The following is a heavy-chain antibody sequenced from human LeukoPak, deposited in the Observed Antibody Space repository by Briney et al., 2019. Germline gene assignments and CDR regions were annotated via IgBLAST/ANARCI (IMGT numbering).Heavy chain of an antibody. Sequence: PSDTLSLTCAVYGGPFSGYYWSWIRQPPGKGLEWIGEIKHSGSINYNPCLKSRVTISVDTYKNQFSLKLSSVTAADTAVYYCARGARYCSSTSCFKNWFDPWGQGTLVTVSS. CDR1: GGPFSGYY. J-gene: IGHJ5*02. V-gene: IGHV4-34*01. CDR3: ARGARYCSSTSCFKNWFDP. CDR2: IKHSGSI. D-gene: IGHD2-2*01.